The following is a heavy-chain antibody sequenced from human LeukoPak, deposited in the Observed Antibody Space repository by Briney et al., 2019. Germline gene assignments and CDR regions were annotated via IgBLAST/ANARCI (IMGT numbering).Heavy chain of an antibody. V-gene: IGHV3-48*03. J-gene: IGHJ4*02. CDR1: GFTFSTYA. Sequence: GGSLRLSCAASGFTFSTYAMNWVRQAPGKGLEWVSYISSSGSTIYYADSVKGRFTISRDNAKNSLYLQMNSLRAEDTAVYYCARVRVGYYDSSGYPDYWGQGTLVTVSS. D-gene: IGHD3-22*01. CDR3: ARVRVGYYDSSGYPDY. CDR2: ISSSGSTI.